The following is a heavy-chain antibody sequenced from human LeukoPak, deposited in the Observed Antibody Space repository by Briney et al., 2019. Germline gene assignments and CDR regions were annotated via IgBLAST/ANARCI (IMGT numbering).Heavy chain of an antibody. CDR1: GGTFSSYA. Sequence: SVEVSCKASGGTFSSYAISWVRQAPGQGLEWMGRIIPILGIANYAQKFQGRVTITADKSTSTAYMELSSLRSEDTAVYYCARVTAVAGSRVFDIGGKGTMVTVSS. CDR3: ARVTAVAGSRVFDI. D-gene: IGHD6-19*01. J-gene: IGHJ3*02. CDR2: IIPILGIA. V-gene: IGHV1-69*04.